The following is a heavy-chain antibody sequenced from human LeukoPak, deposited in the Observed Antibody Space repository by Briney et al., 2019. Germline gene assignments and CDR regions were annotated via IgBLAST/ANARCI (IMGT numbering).Heavy chain of an antibody. D-gene: IGHD2-2*02. CDR1: GGTFSSYA. V-gene: IGHV1-69*05. CDR3: ARDGDQDCSSTSCYRGGLYY. J-gene: IGHJ4*02. Sequence: ASVKVSCKASGGTFSSYAISWVRQAPGQGLEWMGGIIPIFGTANYAQKFQGRVTITTDESTSTAYMELSSLRSEDTAVYYCARDGDQDCSSTSCYRGGLYYWGQGTLVTVSS. CDR2: IIPIFGTA.